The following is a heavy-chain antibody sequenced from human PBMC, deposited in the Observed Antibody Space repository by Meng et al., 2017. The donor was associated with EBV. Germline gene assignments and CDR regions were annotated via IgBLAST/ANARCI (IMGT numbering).Heavy chain of an antibody. D-gene: IGHD3-10*01. CDR3: ASESGRGFTPDY. Sequence: QVRLLQSWAEVKKPGSSVKVSCRTSGGTFRSDAVSWVRQAPGQGLEWMGGLIPMVGAPHYAQKFQGRVTIIADESTSTHSMELNSLRSEDTAMYYCASESGRGFTPDYWGQGTLVTVSS. CDR2: LIPMVGAP. V-gene: IGHV1-69*01. J-gene: IGHJ4*02. CDR1: GGTFRSDA.